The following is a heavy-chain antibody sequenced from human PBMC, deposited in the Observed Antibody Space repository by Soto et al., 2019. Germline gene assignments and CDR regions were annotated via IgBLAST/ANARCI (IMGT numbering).Heavy chain of an antibody. D-gene: IGHD2-15*01. V-gene: IGHV3-23*01. CDR3: AKAVRYCSGGSCYSVPSYYYYMDV. CDR2: ISGSGGST. CDR1: GFTFSSYA. J-gene: IGHJ6*03. Sequence: GGSLRLSCAASGFTFSSYAMSWVRQAPGKGLEWVSAISGSGGSTYYADSVKGRFTISRDNSKNTLYLQMNGLRAEDTAVYYCAKAVRYCSGGSCYSVPSYYYYMDVWGKGTTVTVSS.